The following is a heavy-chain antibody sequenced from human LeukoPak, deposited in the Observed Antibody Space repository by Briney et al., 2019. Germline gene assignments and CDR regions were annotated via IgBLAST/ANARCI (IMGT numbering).Heavy chain of an antibody. CDR3: ARVGAKGDAFDI. V-gene: IGHV3-11*04. CDR2: ISSSGSTI. J-gene: IGHJ3*02. D-gene: IGHD1-26*01. CDR1: GFTFSDYY. Sequence: GGSLRLSCAASGFTFSDYYMSWIRQAPGKGLEWVSYISSSGSTIYYADSVKGRFTISRDNAENSLYLQMNSLRVEDTAVYYCARVGAKGDAFDIWGQGTMVTVSS.